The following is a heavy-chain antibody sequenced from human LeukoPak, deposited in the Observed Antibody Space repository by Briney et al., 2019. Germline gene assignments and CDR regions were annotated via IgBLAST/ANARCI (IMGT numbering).Heavy chain of an antibody. V-gene: IGHV3-30-3*01. CDR1: GFTFSSYA. Sequence: PGRSLRLSCAASGFTFSSYAMHWVRQAPGKGLEWVAVISYDGSNKYYADSVKGRFTISRDNSKNTLYLQMNSLRAEDTAVYYCARASSKQLAGYLPDGFDIWGQGTMVTVSS. CDR2: ISYDGSNK. D-gene: IGHD3-9*01. J-gene: IGHJ3*02. CDR3: ARASSKQLAGYLPDGFDI.